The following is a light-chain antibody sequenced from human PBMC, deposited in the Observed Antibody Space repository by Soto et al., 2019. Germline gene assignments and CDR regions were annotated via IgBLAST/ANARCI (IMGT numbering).Light chain of an antibody. CDR1: QSVGTS. V-gene: IGKV3-15*01. J-gene: IGKJ1*01. Sequence: EIVMTQSPATLSVSPGERATLSCRASQSVGTSLVWYQQKPGQAPRLLIYPASARATGTPVRFSGSGSGTEFTLTISSLQSEDFAVYYCQHYYNWPPTFGQGTKVEIK. CDR2: PAS. CDR3: QHYYNWPPT.